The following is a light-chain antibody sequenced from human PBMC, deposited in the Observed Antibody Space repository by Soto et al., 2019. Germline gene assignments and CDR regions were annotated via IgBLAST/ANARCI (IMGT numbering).Light chain of an antibody. V-gene: IGLV2-14*01. CDR1: SSYFGGYNY. CDR2: DVS. CDR3: CSYTSSNSLV. J-gene: IGLJ1*01. Sequence: QSVLTQASSVSWSPGQSITISCTGTSSYFGGYNYVSWYQQHPGRAPKVLIYDVSNRPAGVSDRFSGSRSGNTASLTISGLHSEDEADYYCCSYTSSNSLVFGTGTKVTVL.